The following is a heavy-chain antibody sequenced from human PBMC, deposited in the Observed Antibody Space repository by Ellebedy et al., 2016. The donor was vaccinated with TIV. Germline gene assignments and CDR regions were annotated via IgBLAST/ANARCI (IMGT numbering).Heavy chain of an antibody. D-gene: IGHD5-24*01. CDR2: ISAYNGNT. V-gene: IGHV1-18*01. CDR1: GYTLTSYG. J-gene: IGHJ4*02. Sequence: AASVKVSCKASGYTLTSYGISWVRQAPGQGLEWMGWISAYNGNTNYAQKLQGRVTMTTDKSTSTAYMELRSLRSDDTAVYYCARAWRDGYNFPLGDYWGQGTLVTVSS. CDR3: ARAWRDGYNFPLGDY.